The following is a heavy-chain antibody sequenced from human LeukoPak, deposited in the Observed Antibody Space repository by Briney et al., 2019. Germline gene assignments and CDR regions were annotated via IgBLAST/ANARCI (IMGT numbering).Heavy chain of an antibody. J-gene: IGHJ4*02. CDR3: ARDNDWAFHY. V-gene: IGHV3-48*02. CDR2: INHNGEMI. D-gene: IGHD3-9*01. CDR1: GFTFSSYW. Sequence: GGSLRLSCAASGFTFSSYWMSWVRQAPGKGLGWVSYINHNGEMIFYPDFVKGRFTISRDNAKNSLYLQMNSLRDEDTAVYYCARDNDWAFHYWGQGTLVTVSS.